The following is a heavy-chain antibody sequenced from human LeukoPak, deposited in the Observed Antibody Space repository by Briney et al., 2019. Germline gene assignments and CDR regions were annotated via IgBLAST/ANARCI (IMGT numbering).Heavy chain of an antibody. CDR2: IRYDGGNK. Sequence: GGSLRLSCAASGFTFSSYGMHWVRQAPGKGLEWVAFIRYDGGNKYYADSVKGRFTISRDNSKNTLYLQMNSLRAEDTAVYYCAELGITMIGGVWGKGTTVTISS. V-gene: IGHV3-30*02. CDR3: AELGITMIGGV. CDR1: GFTFSSYG. D-gene: IGHD3-10*02. J-gene: IGHJ6*04.